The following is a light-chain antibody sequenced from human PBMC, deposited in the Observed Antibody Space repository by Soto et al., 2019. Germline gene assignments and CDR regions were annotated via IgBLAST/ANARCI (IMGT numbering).Light chain of an antibody. CDR2: DAS. CDR3: QQRSNWPPLT. CDR1: QSVSSY. V-gene: IGKV3-11*01. J-gene: IGKJ4*01. Sequence: EIVLTQSPATLSLSPGERATLSCRASQSVSSYLAWYQQKPGQAPRLLIYDASNWATGIPARFSGSGSGTDFTLTISSLEPDDFAVYYCQQRSNWPPLTFGGWTKLEIK.